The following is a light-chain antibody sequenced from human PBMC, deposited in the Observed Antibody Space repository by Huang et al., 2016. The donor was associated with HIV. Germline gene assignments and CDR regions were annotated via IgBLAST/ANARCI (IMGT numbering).Light chain of an antibody. CDR1: QSVSSY. Sequence: EIVLTQSPATLSLSPGDRATLSCRASQSVSSYLAWYQQKPGQAPRLLIYDASNRATGIPARFSGSVSGTDFTLTISSLEPEDFAVYYCQQRSNWAPITFGGGTKVEIK. CDR2: DAS. V-gene: IGKV3-11*01. J-gene: IGKJ4*01. CDR3: QQRSNWAPIT.